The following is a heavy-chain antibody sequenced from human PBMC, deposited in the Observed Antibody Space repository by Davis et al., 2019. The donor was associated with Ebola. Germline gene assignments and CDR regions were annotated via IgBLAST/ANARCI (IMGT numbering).Heavy chain of an antibody. CDR2: INERGNT. D-gene: IGHD3-16*01. J-gene: IGHJ3*01. CDR3: GSGRFWGFDV. V-gene: IGHV4-34*01. CDR1: GGSFSAYY. Sequence: PGGSLRLSCGVDGGSFSAYYWSWIRQSAGKGLEWIAEINERGNTNYNPSLKSRVSISVDKSKKQFSLKMNSVTAADTAVYYCGSGRFWGFDVWGQGTMVTVSS.